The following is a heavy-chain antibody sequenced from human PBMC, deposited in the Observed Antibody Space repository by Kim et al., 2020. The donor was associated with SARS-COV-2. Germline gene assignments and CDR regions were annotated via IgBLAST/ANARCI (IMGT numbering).Heavy chain of an antibody. D-gene: IGHD6-19*01. CDR3: ARDVLDRGSAPFDP. J-gene: IGHJ5*02. CDR1: GFTFSSYG. V-gene: IGHV3-33*01. Sequence: GGSLRLSCAASGFTFSSYGMHWVRQAPGKGLEWVAVIWYDGSNKYYADSVKGRFTISRDNSKNTLYLQMNSLRAEDTAVYYCARDVLDRGSAPFDPWGQGTLVTVSS. CDR2: IWYDGSNK.